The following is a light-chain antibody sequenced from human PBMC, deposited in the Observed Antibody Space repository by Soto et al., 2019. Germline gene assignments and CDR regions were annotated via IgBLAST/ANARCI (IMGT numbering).Light chain of an antibody. CDR1: QSISSW. Sequence: DIQMTQSPSTLSASVGARVTITCRASQSISSWLAWYQQKPGKAPKVLIYDASSLESGVPSRFSGSGSGTEFSLTISSLQPDDFATYYCQQYNHYWTFGQGTRVEIK. V-gene: IGKV1-5*01. J-gene: IGKJ1*01. CDR3: QQYNHYWT. CDR2: DAS.